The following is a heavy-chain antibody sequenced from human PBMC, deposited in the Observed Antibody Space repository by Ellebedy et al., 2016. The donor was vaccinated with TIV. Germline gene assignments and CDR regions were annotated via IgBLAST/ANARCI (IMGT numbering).Heavy chain of an antibody. Sequence: MPSETLSLTCTVSGCSITTYCWSWIRQPPGKGLEWVGYNHYSGSTNSNPSLKSRVTISVDTSKNHFSLTLSSLTAADTAVYYCARYSCPSGVCTHFDSWGQGALVTVSS. CDR3: ARYSCPSGVCTHFDS. CDR1: GCSITTYC. J-gene: IGHJ4*02. D-gene: IGHD2-8*01. CDR2: NHYSGST. V-gene: IGHV4-59*08.